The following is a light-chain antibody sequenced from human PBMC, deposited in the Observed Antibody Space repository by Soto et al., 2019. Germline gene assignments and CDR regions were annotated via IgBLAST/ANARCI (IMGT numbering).Light chain of an antibody. V-gene: IGKV1-5*01. CDR2: DAS. J-gene: IGKJ1*01. Sequence: SRIPHSPSTLSASVGDRVTITCRASKSISSWLAWYQQKPGKAPNLLIYDASSLESGVPSRFSGSGSGTEFTLTISSLQPDDFATYYCQQYNSYSRTFGQGTK. CDR1: KSISSW. CDR3: QQYNSYSRT.